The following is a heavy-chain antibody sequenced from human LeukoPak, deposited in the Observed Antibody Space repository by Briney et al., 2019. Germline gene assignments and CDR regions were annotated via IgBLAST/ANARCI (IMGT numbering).Heavy chain of an antibody. CDR2: TDPGGST. CDR1: GFTFSSYA. J-gene: IGHJ4*02. CDR3: ARDLNC. Sequence: SGGSLRLSCAASGFTFSSYAMTWVRQAPGKGLEWVSVTDPGGSTYYTDSVKGRFTISRDNSQNTLFLQMNRLGFEDTAMYFCARDLNCWGQGTLVTVSS. D-gene: IGHD3-9*01. V-gene: IGHV3-53*01.